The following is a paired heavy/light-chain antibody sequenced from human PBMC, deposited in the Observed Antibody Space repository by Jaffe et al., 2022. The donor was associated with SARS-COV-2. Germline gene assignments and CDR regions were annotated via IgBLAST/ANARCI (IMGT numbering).Heavy chain of an antibody. Sequence: QVRLQESGPGLVKPSQTLSLTCTVSGDSISSGSYYWTWIRQPAGKGLEWIGRMYTSGSTNYNPSLKGRVTISVDTSKNQFFLKLSSVTAADTAVYYCARHGGSGQVFFDYWGQGTLVTVSS. D-gene: IGHD2-15*01. CDR3: ARHGGSGQVFFDY. CDR1: GDSISSGSYY. CDR2: MYTSGST. J-gene: IGHJ4*02. V-gene: IGHV4-61*02.
Light chain of an antibody. Sequence: DIQMTQSPSSLSASVGDRVTITCRASQSITTDLNWYQQQPEKAPKLLIYAASNLQSGVPSRFSGSGSGTDFTLSISSLQPEDSAFYYCQQSYSTPYTFGQGTKVEIK. J-gene: IGKJ2*01. V-gene: IGKV1-39*01. CDR3: QQSYSTPYT. CDR1: QSITTD. CDR2: AAS.